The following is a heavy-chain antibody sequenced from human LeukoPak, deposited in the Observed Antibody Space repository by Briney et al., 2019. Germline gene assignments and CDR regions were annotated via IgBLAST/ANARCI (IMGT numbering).Heavy chain of an antibody. Sequence: SETLSLTCTVSGGSISSSSYYWGWMRQPPGKGLEWIGSIYYSGSTYYNPSLKSRVTISVDTSKNQFSLKLSSVTAADTAVYYCARTTRIAAAGTIDYWGQGTLVTVSS. CDR3: ARTTRIAAAGTIDY. V-gene: IGHV4-39*07. D-gene: IGHD6-13*01. J-gene: IGHJ4*02. CDR1: GGSISSSSYY. CDR2: IYYSGST.